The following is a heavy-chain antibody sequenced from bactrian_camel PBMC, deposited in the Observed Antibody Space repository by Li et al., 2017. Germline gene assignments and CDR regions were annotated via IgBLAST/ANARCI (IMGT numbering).Heavy chain of an antibody. CDR2: IGDRTT. CDR1: GHISSINC. Sequence: QVQLVESGGGSVQAGGSLKLSCESRGHISSINCWGWFRQAPGKQREAVATIGDRTTTYVDSVRGRFTISREHGQLTVNLQMNTLKQEDTAVYYCAAEQPYGQWCVGRQDYYWGQGTQVTVS. J-gene: IGHJ4*01. D-gene: IGHD2*01. V-gene: IGHV3S53*01. CDR3: AAEQPYGQWCVGRQDYY.